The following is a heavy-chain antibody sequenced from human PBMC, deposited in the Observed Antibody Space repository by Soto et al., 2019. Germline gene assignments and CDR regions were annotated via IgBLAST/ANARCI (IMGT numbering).Heavy chain of an antibody. Sequence: QLQLQESGPGMVKPSETLSLTCTVSGASITSTSYHWGWIRQPPGKGLEWIGNFYYSGSTYYNPSIGSRVTISVDASKKQFSVKVSSVTATDTAVYYWARSVGDYYYGMDVWGQGTTVTVSS. V-gene: IGHV4-39*01. CDR2: FYYSGST. CDR1: GASITSTSYH. J-gene: IGHJ6*02. CDR3: ARSVGDYYYGMDV. D-gene: IGHD1-26*01.